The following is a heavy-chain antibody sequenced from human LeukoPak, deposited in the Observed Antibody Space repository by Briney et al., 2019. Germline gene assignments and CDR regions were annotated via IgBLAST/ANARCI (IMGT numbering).Heavy chain of an antibody. D-gene: IGHD3-3*01. CDR1: GFTFSDYY. CDR2: IYYSGST. V-gene: IGHV4-59*01. J-gene: IGHJ5*02. Sequence: LRLSCAASGFTFSDYYMSWIRQPPGKGLEWIGYIYYSGSTNYNPSLKSRVTISVDTSKNQFSLKLSSVTAADTAVYYCARGNTIFGVVIGWFDPWGQGTLVTVSS. CDR3: ARGNTIFGVVIGWFDP.